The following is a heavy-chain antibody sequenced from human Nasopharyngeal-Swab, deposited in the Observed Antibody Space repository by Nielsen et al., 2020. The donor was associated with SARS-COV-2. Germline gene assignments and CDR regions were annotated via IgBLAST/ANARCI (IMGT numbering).Heavy chain of an antibody. CDR3: AKGGIFDDFWSGYYDYYYGMDV. V-gene: IGHV3-23*01. D-gene: IGHD3-3*01. J-gene: IGHJ6*02. CDR2: ISGSGGST. CDR1: GFTFSSYA. Sequence: GGSLRRYCAASGFTFSSYAMSWVRQAPGKWLEWVSAISGSGGSTYYADSVKGRFTSSRDNSKNTLYLQMNSLRAEDTAVYYCAKGGIFDDFWSGYYDYYYGMDVWGQGTTVTVSS.